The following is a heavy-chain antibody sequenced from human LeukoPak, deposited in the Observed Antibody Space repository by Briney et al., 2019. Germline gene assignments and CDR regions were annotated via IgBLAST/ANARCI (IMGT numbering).Heavy chain of an antibody. J-gene: IGHJ1*01. V-gene: IGHV3-66*01. D-gene: IGHD6-13*01. CDR2: FYSGGST. Sequence: PGGSLRLSCEASGFTFSSHTMHWVRQAPGKGLEWVSVFYSGGSTRYADSVKGRFTISRDNSKNTLYLQLNSLRAEDTAVYFCASSSWSSEYFHYWGQGTLVTVSS. CDR3: ASSSWSSEYFHY. CDR1: GFTFSSHT.